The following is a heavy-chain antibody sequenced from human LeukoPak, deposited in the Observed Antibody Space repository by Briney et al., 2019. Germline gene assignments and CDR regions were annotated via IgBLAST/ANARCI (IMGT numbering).Heavy chain of an antibody. D-gene: IGHD5-18*01. J-gene: IGHJ6*03. CDR3: AKDGRGYSYGPYYYYYMDV. CDR1: GFTFSNYA. V-gene: IGHV3-23*01. CDR2: ISGSGGNT. Sequence: GGSLRLSCAASGFTFSNYAMSWVRQAPGKGLEWVSAISGSGGNTYYADSVKGRFTISRDNSKNTLYLQMNSLRAEDTAVYYCAKDGRGYSYGPYYYYYMDVWGKGTTVTVSS.